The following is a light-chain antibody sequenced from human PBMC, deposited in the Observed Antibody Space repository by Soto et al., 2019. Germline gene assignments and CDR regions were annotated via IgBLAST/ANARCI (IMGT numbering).Light chain of an antibody. Sequence: SYELTQPPSVSVSPGQTASITCSGDKLGDKYACWYQQKPGQSPVLVIYQDTKRPSGIPERFSGSNSGNTATLTISGTQAMDEADYYCQAWDRNTEGVFGPGTKVTVL. CDR2: QDT. CDR1: KLGDKY. J-gene: IGLJ1*01. V-gene: IGLV3-1*01. CDR3: QAWDRNTEGV.